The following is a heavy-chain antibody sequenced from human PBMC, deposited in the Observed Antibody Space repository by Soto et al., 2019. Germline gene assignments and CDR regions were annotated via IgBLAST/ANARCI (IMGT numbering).Heavy chain of an antibody. CDR1: GASIGSGDSY. CDR3: ARTGPSYYYHNSGSPGDY. V-gene: IGHV4-30-4*08. Sequence: SETLSLTCTVSGASIGSGDSYWSWIRQSPGKGLEWLGYIYYNELSSSESTHYNSSLKSRVSISVDTSKNQFSLTLRSMTAADTAGYYCARTGPSYYYHNSGSPGDYWGQGTLVTVSS. J-gene: IGHJ4*02. D-gene: IGHD3-22*01. CDR2: IYYNELSSSEST.